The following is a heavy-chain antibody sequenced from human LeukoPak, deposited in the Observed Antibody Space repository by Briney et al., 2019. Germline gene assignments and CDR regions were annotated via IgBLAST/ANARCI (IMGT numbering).Heavy chain of an antibody. CDR2: IYYSGST. Sequence: SQTLSLTCTVSGGSISSGDYYWSWIRQPPGKGLEWIGYIYYSGSTYYNPSLKSRVTISVVTSKNQFSLKLSSVTAADTAVYYCASTKRGKYCSSTSCYIFDYWGQGTLVTVSS. CDR3: ASTKRGKYCSSTSCYIFDY. D-gene: IGHD2-2*02. J-gene: IGHJ4*02. V-gene: IGHV4-30-4*01. CDR1: GGSISSGDYY.